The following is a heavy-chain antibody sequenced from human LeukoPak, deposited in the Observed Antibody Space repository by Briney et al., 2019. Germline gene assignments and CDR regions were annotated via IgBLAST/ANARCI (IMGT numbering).Heavy chain of an antibody. J-gene: IGHJ2*01. V-gene: IGHV5-51*01. CDR1: GYSFTSYW. CDR2: IYPGDSDT. CDR3: TRRNDWYFDL. Sequence: GESLKISCKGSGYSFTSYWIGWVRQMPGKGLEWMGMIYPGDSDTRYSPSFQGQVTISVDKSITTAYLQRSSLTASDTAMYYCTRRNDWYFDLWGRGTLVTVSS.